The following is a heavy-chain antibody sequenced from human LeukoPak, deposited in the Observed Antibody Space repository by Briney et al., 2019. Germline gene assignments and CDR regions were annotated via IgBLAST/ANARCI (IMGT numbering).Heavy chain of an antibody. CDR1: GFTVDAYT. V-gene: IGHV3-43*02. D-gene: IGHD2-21*02. CDR2: ADSTGT. Sequence: GGSLIQICAASGFTVDAYTVHWVRQAPGKGLEWVSRADSTGTYYADSVKGRFTISRDNNRNSLYLQMNSLTIEDTAFYYCAKDRWSSGSDSTGMEVWGEWSTVTVSS. J-gene: IGHJ6*04. CDR3: AKDRWSSGSDSTGMEV.